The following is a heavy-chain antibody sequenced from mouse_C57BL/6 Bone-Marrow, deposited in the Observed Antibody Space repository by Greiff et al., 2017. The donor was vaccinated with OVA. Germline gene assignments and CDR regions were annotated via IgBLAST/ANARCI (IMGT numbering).Heavy chain of an antibody. D-gene: IGHD1-3*01. CDR3: TGDEDNYEGYWYFDV. CDR1: GFTFSSYA. V-gene: IGHV5-9-1*02. J-gene: IGHJ1*03. Sequence: EVKLVESGEGLVKPGGSLKLSCAASGFTFSSYAMSWVRQTPEKRLEWVAYISSGGDYIYYADTVKGRFTISRDNARNTLYLQMSSLKSEATAMYYCTGDEDNYEGYWYFDVWGTGTTVTFSS. CDR2: ISSGGDYI.